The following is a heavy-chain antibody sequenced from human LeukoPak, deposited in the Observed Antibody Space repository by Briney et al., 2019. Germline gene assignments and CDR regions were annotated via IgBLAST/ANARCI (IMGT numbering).Heavy chain of an antibody. Sequence: GGSLRLSCAASGLTFNSYAMYWVRQAPGKGLEWVSGIFGNGGSAHYADSVKGRFTISRDNSKNTVYLQMDSLRVEDTAVYYCGKTTTGYSSGRYPGWPVDYWGQGTLVTVSS. CDR1: GLTFNSYA. CDR2: IFGNGGSA. J-gene: IGHJ4*02. D-gene: IGHD6-19*01. CDR3: GKTTTGYSSGRYPGWPVDY. V-gene: IGHV3-23*01.